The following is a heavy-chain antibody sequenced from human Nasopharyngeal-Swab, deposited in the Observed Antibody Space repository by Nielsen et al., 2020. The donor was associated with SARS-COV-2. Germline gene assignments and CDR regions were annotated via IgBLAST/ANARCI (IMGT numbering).Heavy chain of an antibody. CDR3: ARGNGSPTYFEY. V-gene: IGHV3-30*03. CDR2: VSYDRADK. D-gene: IGHD1-26*01. Sequence: GESLKISCAASGSTFSAHGMHWVRQAPGKGLEWVAFVSYDRADKYYADSVKGRFTISRDNSRNTVYLQINSLRAEDTAVYFCARGNGSPTYFEYWGQGTLVTVSS. J-gene: IGHJ4*02. CDR1: GSTFSAHG.